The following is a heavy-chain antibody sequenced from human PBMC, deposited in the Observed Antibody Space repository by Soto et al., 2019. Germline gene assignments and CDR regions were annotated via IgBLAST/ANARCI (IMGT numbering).Heavy chain of an antibody. CDR2: VYYNENT. CDR3: ARRERYYGSPGWFDP. J-gene: IGHJ5*01. Sequence: LSLTCSVSGASINNFAYYWGWIRQPPGKGLDWIGTVYYNENTYYNPSLRSRVAISVDTAKNQFSLNLRSVTAADTAVYFCARRERYYGSPGWFDPWGQGTLVTVSS. D-gene: IGHD3-10*01. CDR1: GASINNFAYY. V-gene: IGHV4-39*01.